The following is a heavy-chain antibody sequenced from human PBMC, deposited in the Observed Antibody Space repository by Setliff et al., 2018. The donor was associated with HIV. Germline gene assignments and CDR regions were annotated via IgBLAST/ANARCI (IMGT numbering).Heavy chain of an antibody. V-gene: IGHV1-8*03. J-gene: IGHJ4*02. D-gene: IGHD5-12*01. CDR2: MNPNSGNT. Sequence: ASVKVSCKASGYTFTNYDINWVRQAPGQGLEWMGWMNPNSGNTGYAQKCQGRVTITRDTSASTAYMELSSLRSEDTAVYYCAAISGYDLYWGQGTLVTVSS. CDR3: AAISGYDLY. CDR1: GYTFTNYD.